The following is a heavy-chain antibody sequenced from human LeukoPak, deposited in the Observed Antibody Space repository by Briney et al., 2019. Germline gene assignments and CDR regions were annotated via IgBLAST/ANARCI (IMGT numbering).Heavy chain of an antibody. Sequence: GASVKVSCKASGYTFTSYYMHWVRQAPGQGLEWMGIINPSGGSTSYAQKFQGRVTMTRDTSTSTVYMELSSLRSEDTAVYYCARVLDSSGWPELGDFDYWGQGTLVTVSS. CDR1: GYTFTSYY. J-gene: IGHJ4*02. V-gene: IGHV1-46*01. CDR2: INPSGGST. D-gene: IGHD6-19*01. CDR3: ARVLDSSGWPELGDFDY.